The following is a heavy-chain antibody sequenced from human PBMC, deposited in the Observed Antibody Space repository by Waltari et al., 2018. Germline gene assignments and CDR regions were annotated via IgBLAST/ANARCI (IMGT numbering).Heavy chain of an antibody. CDR2: ISAHDGNT. CDR1: AYTFSTYG. D-gene: IGHD6-19*01. V-gene: IGHV1-18*01. CDR3: ATAVGGNMEFDS. J-gene: IGHJ4*01. Sequence: QVHLVQSGAEVQTPGASVKVSCKASAYTFSTYGLTWVRQAPGQGLEWLGWISAHDGNTNYAPSLQDRVTLTTDTSTYTAYMELNSLRPDDTAVYYCATAVGGNMEFDSWGHGSLVTVSS.